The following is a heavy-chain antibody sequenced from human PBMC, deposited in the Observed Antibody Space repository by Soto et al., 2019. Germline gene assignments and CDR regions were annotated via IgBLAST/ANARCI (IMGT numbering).Heavy chain of an antibody. D-gene: IGHD3-22*01. CDR1: GGSISSGGYY. Sequence: QVQLQESGPGLVKPSQTLSLTCTVSGGSISSGGYYCSWIRQHPGKGLEWIGYIYYSGSTSYSPSLKSRVTISVDTSKNQFFLKLSSVTAADTAVYYCARVSYDSGGYYFEPWGQGTLVTVSS. CDR2: IYYSGST. J-gene: IGHJ5*02. CDR3: ARVSYDSGGYYFEP. V-gene: IGHV4-31*03.